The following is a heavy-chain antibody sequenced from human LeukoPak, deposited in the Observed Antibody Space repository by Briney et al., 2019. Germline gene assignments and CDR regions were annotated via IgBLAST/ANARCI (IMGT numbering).Heavy chain of an antibody. CDR3: ARDGNSGYDLTYYYGMDV. D-gene: IGHD5-12*01. V-gene: IGHV3-30-3*01. CDR1: GFSFSSFA. Sequence: GGSLRLSCAASGFSFSSFAMHWVRQAPGKGLEWVAVTPYDGNNKYYADSVKGRFTISRDNSKNTLYLQMNSLRAEDTALYYCARDGNSGYDLTYYYGMDVWGQGTTVTVAS. J-gene: IGHJ6*02. CDR2: TPYDGNNK.